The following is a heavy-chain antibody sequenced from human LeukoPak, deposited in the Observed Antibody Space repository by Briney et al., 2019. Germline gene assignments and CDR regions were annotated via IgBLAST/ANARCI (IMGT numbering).Heavy chain of an antibody. D-gene: IGHD3-16*02. Sequence: SETLSLTCTVSGGSISSYYWSWIRQPPGKGLEWIGHIYYSGSTNYNPSLKSRVTISVDTSKNQFSLKLSSVTAADTAVYYCATQSMITFGGVISTRGGAFDIWGQGTMVTVSS. CDR2: IYYSGST. CDR3: ATQSMITFGGVISTRGGAFDI. J-gene: IGHJ3*02. CDR1: GGSISSYY. V-gene: IGHV4-59*01.